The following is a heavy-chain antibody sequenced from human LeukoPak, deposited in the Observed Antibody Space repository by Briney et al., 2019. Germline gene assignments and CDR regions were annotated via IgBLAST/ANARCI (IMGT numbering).Heavy chain of an antibody. CDR3: ARSYYYYSMDV. CDR2: ISYDGGNK. V-gene: IGHV3-30*03. Sequence: GGSLRLSCAASGFTFSSYGIHWVRQAPGKGLEWVAVISYDGGNKYYADSEKGGFTISRDNSKNTLYLQMNSLRAEDTAVYYCARSYYYYSMDVWGQGTTVTVSS. CDR1: GFTFSSYG. J-gene: IGHJ6*02.